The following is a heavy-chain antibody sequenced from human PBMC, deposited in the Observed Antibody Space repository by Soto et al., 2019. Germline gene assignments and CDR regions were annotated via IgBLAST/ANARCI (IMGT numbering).Heavy chain of an antibody. Sequence: GGSLRLSCAASGFTFSSYGMHWVRQAPGKGLEWVAVIWYDGSNKYYADSVKGRFTISRDNSKNTLYLQMNSLRAKDTVVYYCARDPPSRTYYYYYLDVWGKGTTVTVSS. CDR2: IWYDGSNK. D-gene: IGHD2-2*01. CDR3: ARDPPSRTYYYYYLDV. J-gene: IGHJ6*03. V-gene: IGHV3-33*01. CDR1: GFTFSSYG.